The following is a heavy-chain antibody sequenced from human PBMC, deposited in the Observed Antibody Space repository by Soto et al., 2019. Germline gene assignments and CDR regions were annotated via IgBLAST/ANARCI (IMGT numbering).Heavy chain of an antibody. CDR1: GFTFSSYW. Sequence: EVQLVESGGGLAQPGGSLRLSCAASGFTFSSYWMHWVRQAPGKGLVWVSRIRSDGSSTSYADSVKGRFTISRDNAKNTMYLQMNSRRAEDTAVYYCARGNYYGMDVWGQGTTVTVSS. CDR2: IRSDGSST. J-gene: IGHJ6*02. CDR3: ARGNYYGMDV. V-gene: IGHV3-74*01.